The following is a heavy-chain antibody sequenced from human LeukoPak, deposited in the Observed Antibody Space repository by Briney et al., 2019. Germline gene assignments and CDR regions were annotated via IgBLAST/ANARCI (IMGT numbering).Heavy chain of an antibody. V-gene: IGHV1-18*01. CDR1: GGTFISYA. CDR2: ISAYNGNT. CDR3: ARDRAYSSSWRGDY. Sequence: ASVKVSCKASGGTFISYAISWVRQAPGQGLEWMGWISAYNGNTNYAQKLQGRVTMTTDTSTSTAYMELRSLRSDDTAVYYCARDRAYSSSWRGDYWGQGTLVTVSS. J-gene: IGHJ4*02. D-gene: IGHD6-13*01.